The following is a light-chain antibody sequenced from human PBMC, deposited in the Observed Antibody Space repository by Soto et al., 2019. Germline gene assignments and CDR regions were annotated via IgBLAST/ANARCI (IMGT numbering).Light chain of an antibody. V-gene: IGKV3-11*01. CDR3: QQRRDFYT. Sequence: EIMLTQSPATLSLSPGERATLSCRASQSVSSYLAWYQQKRGQAPRLLIYDASNRATGVPARFSGSGSETDFTLTISSLEPEDFAVYYCQQRRDFYTFGGGTKVEIK. CDR2: DAS. CDR1: QSVSSY. J-gene: IGKJ4*01.